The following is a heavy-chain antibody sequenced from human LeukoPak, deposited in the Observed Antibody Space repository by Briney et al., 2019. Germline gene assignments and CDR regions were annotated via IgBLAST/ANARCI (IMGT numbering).Heavy chain of an antibody. J-gene: IGHJ3*02. CDR2: MNPNSGNT. CDR1: GYTFTSYD. V-gene: IGHV1-8*01. CDR3: AGYSNPGPDNAFDI. D-gene: IGHD3-22*01. Sequence: GASVKVSCKASGYTFTSYDINWVRQATGQGLEWMGWMNPNSGNTGYAQKFQGRVTMTRNTSISTAYMELSSLRSEDTAMYYCAGYSNPGPDNAFDIWGQGTMVTVSS.